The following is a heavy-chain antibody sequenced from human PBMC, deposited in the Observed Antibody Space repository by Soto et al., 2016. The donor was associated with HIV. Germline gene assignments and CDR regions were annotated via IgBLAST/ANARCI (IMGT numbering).Heavy chain of an antibody. CDR3: ARGLYGSGNNVVGYYYYYMDV. D-gene: IGHD3-10*01. CDR1: GDSLNLYQ. J-gene: IGHJ6*03. CDR2: VDYSETT. V-gene: IGHV4-59*01. Sequence: QVQLQQSGPGLVRPSQTLSLTCTVSGDSLNLYQWNWVRQTPGKGVEWIGDVDYSETTHYNPSLKRRVTISLDKSRKQFSLELTSMTTADTAVYFCARGLYGSGNNVVGYYYYYMDVWGRGTTGHRLL.